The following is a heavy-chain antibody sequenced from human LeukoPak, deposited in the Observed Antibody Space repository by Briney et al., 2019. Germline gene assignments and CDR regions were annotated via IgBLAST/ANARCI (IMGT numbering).Heavy chain of an antibody. CDR1: GYTFTSYD. CDR3: ARARARSLARYYYYYMDV. CDR2: MTPNSGNT. V-gene: IGHV1-8*01. D-gene: IGHD3-10*01. Sequence: ASVKVSCKASGYTFTSYDINWVRQATGQGLEWMGWMTPNSGNTGYAQKFQGRVTMTRNTSISTAYMELSSLRSEDTAVYYCARARARSLARYYYYYMDVWGKGTTVTVSS. J-gene: IGHJ6*03.